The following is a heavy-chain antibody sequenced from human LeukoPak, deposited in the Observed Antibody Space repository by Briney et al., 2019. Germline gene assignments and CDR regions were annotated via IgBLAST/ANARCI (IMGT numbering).Heavy chain of an antibody. D-gene: IGHD3-16*01. J-gene: IGHJ4*02. V-gene: IGHV3-30*18. CDR1: GFTFSDHY. Sequence: PGGSLRLSCAASGFTFSDHYMDWVRQAPGKGLEWVALISYDGGDKYYAESMKGRITISRDNAENTLYLQMNNLRPDDTAFYFCVKEGVEYSYSYGDYWGQGTLVTVSS. CDR3: VKEGVEYSYSYGDY. CDR2: ISYDGGDK.